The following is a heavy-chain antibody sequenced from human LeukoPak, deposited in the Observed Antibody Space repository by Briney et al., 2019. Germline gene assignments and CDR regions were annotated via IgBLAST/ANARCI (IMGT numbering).Heavy chain of an antibody. CDR3: VYQVQGVVK. V-gene: IGHV3-64*05. Sequence: GGSLRLSCSASGFTFSSYAMHWVRQAPGKGLEYVSGISGDGARTYYADSVKGRFTISRDNSKNTVYVQMTSLRAEDTAVYYCVYQVQGVVKWGQGTLVTVSS. D-gene: IGHD3-3*01. CDR2: ISGDGART. CDR1: GFTFSSYA. J-gene: IGHJ4*02.